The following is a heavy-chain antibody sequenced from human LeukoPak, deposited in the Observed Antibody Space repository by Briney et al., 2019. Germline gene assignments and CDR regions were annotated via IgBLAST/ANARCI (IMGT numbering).Heavy chain of an antibody. D-gene: IGHD1-1*01. J-gene: IGHJ5*02. V-gene: IGHV4-39*01. CDR3: ARHRTTDYGPPDWFDP. CDR1: GGSISSGGYY. Sequence: SETLSLTCAVSGGSISSGGYYWGWIRQPPGKGLEWIGNIYYSGSTYYNPSLKSRVTISVDTSKNQFSLKLSSVAAADTAVYYCARHRTTDYGPPDWFDPWGQGTLVTVSS. CDR2: IYYSGST.